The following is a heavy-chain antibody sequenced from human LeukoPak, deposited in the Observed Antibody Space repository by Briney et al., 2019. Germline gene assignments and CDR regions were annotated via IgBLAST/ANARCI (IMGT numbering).Heavy chain of an antibody. J-gene: IGHJ4*02. D-gene: IGHD3-22*01. V-gene: IGHV4-38-2*02. Sequence: PSETLSLTCTVSGYSISSGYYWGWIRQPPGKGLEWIGSIYHSGRIYYNPSLKSRVLISVDTSKNQFSLKLSSVTAADTAVYYCARVDSYYDSSGYSYWGQGTLVTVSS. CDR2: IYHSGRI. CDR3: ARVDSYYDSSGYSY. CDR1: GYSISSGYY.